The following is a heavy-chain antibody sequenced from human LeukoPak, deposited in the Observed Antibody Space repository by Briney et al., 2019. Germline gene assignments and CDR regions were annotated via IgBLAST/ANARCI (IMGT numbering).Heavy chain of an antibody. J-gene: IGHJ4*02. CDR3: AKNPRWDILTGYYNLGYFDY. Sequence: GESLKISCKGSGYSFSTYWIGWVRQMPGKGLEWMGIIYPDDSDTRYSPSFQGHVTISADKSINTAYLQWSSLKASDTAMYYCAKNPRWDILTGYYNLGYFDYWGQGTLVTVSS. V-gene: IGHV5-51*01. CDR2: IYPDDSDT. D-gene: IGHD3-9*01. CDR1: GYSFSTYW.